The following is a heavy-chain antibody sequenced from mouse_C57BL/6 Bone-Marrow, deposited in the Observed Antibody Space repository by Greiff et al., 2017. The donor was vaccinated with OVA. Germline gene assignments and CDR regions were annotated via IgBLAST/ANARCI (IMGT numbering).Heavy chain of an antibody. J-gene: IGHJ2*01. Sequence: QVQLQQSGPELVKPGASVKISCKASGYAFSSSWMNWVKQRPGKGLEWIGRIYPGDGDTNYNGKFKGKATLTADKYSSTAYMQLSSLTSEDSAVYFCAREVYYYGSSWDYWGQGTTLTVSS. CDR1: GYAFSSSW. CDR2: IYPGDGDT. D-gene: IGHD1-1*01. CDR3: AREVYYYGSSWDY. V-gene: IGHV1-82*01.